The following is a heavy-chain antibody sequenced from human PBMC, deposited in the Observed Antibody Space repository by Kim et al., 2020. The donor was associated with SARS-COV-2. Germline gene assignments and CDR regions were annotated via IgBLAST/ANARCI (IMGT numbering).Heavy chain of an antibody. CDR1: GFTFISYA. J-gene: IGHJ4*02. V-gene: IGHV3-48*02. CDR2: IISSSGKI. CDR3: ARDRSFGSTLYYYFDY. Sequence: GGSLRLSCAASGFTFISYAINWVRQAPGKGLEWVSYIISSSGKIDYADSVKGRFTISRDNAKNSVYLQMNSLRDEDTAVYYCARDRSFGSTLYYYFDYWGQGALVTVSS. D-gene: IGHD6-13*01.